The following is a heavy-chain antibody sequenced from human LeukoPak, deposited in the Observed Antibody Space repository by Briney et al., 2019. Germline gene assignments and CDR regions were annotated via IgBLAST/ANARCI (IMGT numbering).Heavy chain of an antibody. Sequence: PGGSLRLSCAASGFTFSSYGMHWVRQAPGKGLEWVAFIRYDGSNKYYADSVKGRFTISRDNYKNTLYLQMNSLRAEYTAVYYCAKAPRYYYYYMDVWGKGTTVTISS. J-gene: IGHJ6*03. CDR3: AKAPRYYYYYMDV. V-gene: IGHV3-30*02. CDR2: IRYDGSNK. CDR1: GFTFSSYG.